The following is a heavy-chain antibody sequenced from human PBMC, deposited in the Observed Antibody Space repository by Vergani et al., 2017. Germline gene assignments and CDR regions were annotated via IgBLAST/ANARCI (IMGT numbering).Heavy chain of an antibody. D-gene: IGHD4-11*01. CDR3: AKSRSGGDYRY. Sequence: QVQLVESGGGVVQPGRSLRLSCAASGFTFSSYGMHWVRQAPGKGLEWVAVISYDGSNKYYADSVKGRFTISRDNSKNTLYLQMNSLRAEDTAVYYCAKSRSGGDYRYWGQGTLVTVSS. V-gene: IGHV3-30*18. J-gene: IGHJ4*02. CDR1: GFTFSSYG. CDR2: ISYDGSNK.